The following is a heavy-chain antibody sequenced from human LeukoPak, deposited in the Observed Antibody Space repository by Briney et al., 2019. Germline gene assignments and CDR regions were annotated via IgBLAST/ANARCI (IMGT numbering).Heavy chain of an antibody. CDR1: GFTFSDYY. CDR2: ISSSGSTI. D-gene: IGHD6-13*01. Sequence: GGSLRLSCAASGFTFSDYYMSWIRQAPGRGLEWVSYISSSGSTIYYADSVKGRFTISRDNAKNTLYLQMNSLSAEDTAVYYCARSGIAAAGTGYYGMDVWGQGTTVTVSS. V-gene: IGHV3-11*01. J-gene: IGHJ6*02. CDR3: ARSGIAAAGTGYYGMDV.